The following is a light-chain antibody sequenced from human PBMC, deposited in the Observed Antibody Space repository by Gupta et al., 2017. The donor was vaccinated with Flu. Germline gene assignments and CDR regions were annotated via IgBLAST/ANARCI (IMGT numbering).Light chain of an antibody. CDR3: QQYHTWRLT. Sequence: EIVMTQSPATLSLSPGERATLSCRASQALSSNLAWYRQKPGQAPRLLIYGASTRATGISARFSGSGSGTEFTLTISSLQSEDSAVYFCQQYHTWRLTFGGGTKVEIK. CDR2: GAS. V-gene: IGKV3-15*01. CDR1: QALSSN. J-gene: IGKJ4*01.